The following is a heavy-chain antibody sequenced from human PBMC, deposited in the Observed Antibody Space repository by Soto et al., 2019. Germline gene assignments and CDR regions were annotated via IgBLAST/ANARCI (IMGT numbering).Heavy chain of an antibody. J-gene: IGHJ4*02. V-gene: IGHV4-59*08. CDR2: IYYSGST. D-gene: IGHD1-1*01. CDR1: GGSTSSYY. CDR3: ARHIHNQGFEYYFDS. Sequence: SETLSLTCTVSGGSTSSYYWSWIRQPPGKGLEWIGYIYYSGSTNYNPSLKSRVSISIDTSKNQFSLKLNSVTAADTAVYYCARHIHNQGFEYYFDSWGQGTLVTVSS.